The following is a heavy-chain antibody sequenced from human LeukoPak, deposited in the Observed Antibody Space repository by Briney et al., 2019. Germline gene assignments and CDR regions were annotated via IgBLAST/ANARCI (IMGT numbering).Heavy chain of an antibody. V-gene: IGHV4-34*01. CDR1: GESFSHYY. J-gene: IGHJ5*02. CDR3: ARGAFHTSSVWFDP. Sequence: PSETLSLTCAVAGESFSHYYWSWLRQTPGKGLEWIGEINHRVTTNYNPSLKSRVAISIDTSRNQFSLQVTSVTAADTAVFYCARGAFHTSSVWFDPWGQGTLVTVSS. D-gene: IGHD2-2*01. CDR2: INHRVTT.